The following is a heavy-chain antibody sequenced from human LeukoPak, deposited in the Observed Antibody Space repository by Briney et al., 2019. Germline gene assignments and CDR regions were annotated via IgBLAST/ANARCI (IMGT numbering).Heavy chain of an antibody. CDR1: GYTFTGYY. J-gene: IGHJ6*03. Sequence: ASVKVSCKASGYTFTGYYMHWVRQAPGQGLEWMGWINPNSGGTNYAQKFQGRVTMTRDTSISTAYMELSRLRSDDTAVYYCARGEQLLVLYYYYMDVWGKGTTVTVSS. D-gene: IGHD6-13*01. CDR2: INPNSGGT. V-gene: IGHV1-2*02. CDR3: ARGEQLLVLYYYYMDV.